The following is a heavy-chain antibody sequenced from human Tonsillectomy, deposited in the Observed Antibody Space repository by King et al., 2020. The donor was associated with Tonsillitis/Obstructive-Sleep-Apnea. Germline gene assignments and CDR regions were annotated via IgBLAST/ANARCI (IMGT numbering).Heavy chain of an antibody. D-gene: IGHD6-19*01. CDR1: GYTFSSFG. V-gene: IGHV1-18*01. CDR2: ISTYNDNT. Sequence: QLVQSGAEVKKPGASVKVSCKASGYTFSSFGISWVRQAPGQGLEWMGWISTYNDNTNYAQKLQGRVTMTTDTSTSIAYMELRSLRSDDTAVYYCAAVSGIAVAGTNYFDYWGQGTLVTVSS. CDR3: AAVSGIAVAGTNYFDY. J-gene: IGHJ4*02.